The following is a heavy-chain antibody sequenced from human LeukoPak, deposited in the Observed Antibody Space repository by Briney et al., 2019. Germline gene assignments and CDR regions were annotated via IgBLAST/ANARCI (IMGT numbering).Heavy chain of an antibody. CDR2: ISGSGGST. J-gene: IGHJ4*02. V-gene: IGHV3-23*01. Sequence: GGSLRLSCAASGFTFSCYAMSWVRQAPGKGLEWVSAISGSGGSTYYADSVKGRFTISRDNSKNTLYLQMNSLRAEDTAVYYCAKAQSPLVRGVMPVDYWGQGTLVTVSS. CDR3: AKAQSPLVRGVMPVDY. CDR1: GFTFSCYA. D-gene: IGHD3-10*01.